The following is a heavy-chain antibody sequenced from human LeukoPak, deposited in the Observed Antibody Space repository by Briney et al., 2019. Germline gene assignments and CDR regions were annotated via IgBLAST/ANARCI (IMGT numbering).Heavy chain of an antibody. V-gene: IGHV5-51*01. CDR1: GYSFTSYW. D-gene: IGHD3-22*01. CDR2: IYPGDSDT. CDR3: ARQGRDSSGYLDYYFDY. J-gene: IGHJ4*02. Sequence: GESLKISCKGSGYSFTSYWIGGVRQMPGKGLEWMGIIYPGDSDTRYSPSFQGQVTISADKSISTAYLQWSSLKASDTAMYYCARQGRDSSGYLDYYFDYWGQGTLVTVSS.